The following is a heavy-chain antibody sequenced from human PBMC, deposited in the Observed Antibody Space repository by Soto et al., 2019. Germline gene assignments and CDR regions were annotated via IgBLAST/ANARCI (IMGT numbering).Heavy chain of an antibody. Sequence: EVQLLESGGGLVQPGGSLRLSCAASGFTFSSYAMSWVRQAPGKGLEWVSAISGSGGSTYYADSVKGRFTISRDNSKNTPYLQMNSRRAEDTAVYYCAKERIAVGGGASDYWGQGTLVTVSS. V-gene: IGHV3-23*01. CDR3: AKERIAVGGGASDY. CDR2: ISGSGGST. CDR1: GFTFSSYA. J-gene: IGHJ4*02. D-gene: IGHD6-19*01.